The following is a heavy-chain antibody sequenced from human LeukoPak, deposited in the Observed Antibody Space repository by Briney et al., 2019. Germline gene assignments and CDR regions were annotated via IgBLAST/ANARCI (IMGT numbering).Heavy chain of an antibody. J-gene: IGHJ6*03. D-gene: IGHD3-9*01. Sequence: ASVKVSCKASGYTLTSYYMHWVRQAPGQGLERMGIINPSGGSTSYAQKFQGRVTMTRDMSTSTVYMELSSLRSEDTAVYYCAREGSDILTDYYYYMDVWGKGTTVTVSS. CDR3: AREGSDILTDYYYYMDV. V-gene: IGHV1-46*01. CDR1: GYTLTSYY. CDR2: INPSGGST.